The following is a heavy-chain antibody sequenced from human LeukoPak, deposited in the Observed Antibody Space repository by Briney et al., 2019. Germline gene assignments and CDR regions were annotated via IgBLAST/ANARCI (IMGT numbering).Heavy chain of an antibody. CDR2: IYYTGGT. J-gene: IGHJ4*02. Sequence: SETLSLTCTVSGGSISPYYWSWIRQPPGKGLEYIGYIYYTGGTNYNPSLKSRVTVSVDTSKNQFSLKLSSVTATDTAVYYCARLGFCRGDDCLDDYWGQGTLVTVSS. V-gene: IGHV4-59*08. CDR3: ARLGFCRGDDCLDDY. D-gene: IGHD2-15*01. CDR1: GGSISPYY.